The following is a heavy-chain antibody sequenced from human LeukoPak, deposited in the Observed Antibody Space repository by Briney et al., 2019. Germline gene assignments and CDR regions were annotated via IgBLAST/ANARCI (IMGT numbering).Heavy chain of an antibody. CDR1: GFTFSSYG. CDR2: IWYDGSNK. D-gene: IGHD2-2*01. Sequence: GGSLRLSCAASGFTFSSYGMHCVRQAPGKGLEWVAVIWYDGSNKYYADSVKGRFTISRDNSKNTLYLQMNSLRAEDTAVYYCGVVPVGYWGQGTLVTVSS. J-gene: IGHJ4*02. V-gene: IGHV3-33*01. CDR3: GVVPVGY.